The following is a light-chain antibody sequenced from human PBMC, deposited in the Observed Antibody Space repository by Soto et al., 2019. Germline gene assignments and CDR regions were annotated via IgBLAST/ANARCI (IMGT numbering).Light chain of an antibody. CDR3: LQDHSYPWT. J-gene: IGKJ1*01. CDR1: QSVSGW. Sequence: DIKMTQSPSTLSASIRDTVTVTCRASQSVSGWLAWYQQKPGKAPRLLIHAASSLQSGVPSRFSGSASGTEFTLTISSLQPEDLASYYCLQDHSYPWTFGQGTKV. CDR2: AAS. V-gene: IGKV1-5*01.